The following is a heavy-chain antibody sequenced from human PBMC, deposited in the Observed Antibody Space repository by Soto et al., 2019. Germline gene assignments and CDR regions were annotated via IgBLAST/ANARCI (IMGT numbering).Heavy chain of an antibody. V-gene: IGHV4-39*01. CDR2: IYYRGSA. CDR3: ASPKAVAGSRGWFDP. J-gene: IGHJ5*02. D-gene: IGHD6-19*01. CDR1: GGSISSSSYY. Sequence: QLQLQESGPGLVKPSETLSLTCTVSGGSISSSSYYWGWIRQHPGEGMEWIGTIYYRGSAYYNPSLKSRGNIADDTYKNQFSLKLNAVTGADTAVYDCASPKAVAGSRGWFDPWGQGTLVTGSS.